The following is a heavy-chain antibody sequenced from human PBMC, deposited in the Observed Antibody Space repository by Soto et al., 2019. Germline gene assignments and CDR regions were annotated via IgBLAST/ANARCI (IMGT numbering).Heavy chain of an antibody. J-gene: IGHJ6*02. D-gene: IGHD2-2*01. V-gene: IGHV1-2*04. CDR2: INPNNGGT. CDR3: ARVNWYCSSTSCQSFYGMDV. Sequence: GASVKVSCKASGYSFTNYGITWVRQAPGQGFEWMGWINPNNGGTNYAQKFQGWVTMTRDTSISTAYMELSRLRSDDTAVYYCARVNWYCSSTSCQSFYGMDVWGQGTTVTVSS. CDR1: GYSFTNYG.